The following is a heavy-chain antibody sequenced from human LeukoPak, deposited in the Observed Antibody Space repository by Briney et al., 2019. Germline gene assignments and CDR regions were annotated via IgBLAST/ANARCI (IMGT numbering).Heavy chain of an antibody. CDR3: ARQRPGRSSWLNWFDP. CDR1: GGSFSGYY. Sequence: SETLSLTCAVYGGSFSGYYWSWIRQPPGKGLEWIGEINHSGSTNYNPSLKSRVTISVDTSKNQFSLKLSSVTAADTAVYYCARQRPGRSSWLNWFDPWGQGTLVTVSS. D-gene: IGHD6-13*01. V-gene: IGHV4-34*01. J-gene: IGHJ5*02. CDR2: INHSGST.